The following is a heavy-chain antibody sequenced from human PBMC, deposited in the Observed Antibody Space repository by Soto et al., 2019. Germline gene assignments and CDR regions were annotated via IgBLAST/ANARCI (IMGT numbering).Heavy chain of an antibody. CDR2: IIPIFGTA. Sequence: SVKVSCKASGYTFTSYGISWVRQAPGQGLEWMGGIIPIFGTANYAQKFQGRVTITADESTSTAYMELSSLRSEDTAVYYCARVRGSGSYYRYFDYWGQGTLVTVSS. D-gene: IGHD1-26*01. J-gene: IGHJ4*02. CDR3: ARVRGSGSYYRYFDY. CDR1: GYTFTSYG. V-gene: IGHV1-69*13.